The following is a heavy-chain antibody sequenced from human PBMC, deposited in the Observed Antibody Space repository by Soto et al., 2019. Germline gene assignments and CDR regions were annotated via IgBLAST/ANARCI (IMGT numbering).Heavy chain of an antibody. J-gene: IGHJ5*02. CDR1: GGTFSTYA. CDR3: ASPGDHDVP. V-gene: IGHV1-69*15. D-gene: IGHD3-16*01. Sequence: QVQLVQSGAEVKKPGSSVKVSCKASGGTFSTYAIGWVRQAPGQGLEWMGSIVPIFGTANYAPKFQGRVPSTADESAGTVYLGTRSRRYEDTAIYYCASPGDHDVPWGPGTLVTVSS. CDR2: IVPIFGTA.